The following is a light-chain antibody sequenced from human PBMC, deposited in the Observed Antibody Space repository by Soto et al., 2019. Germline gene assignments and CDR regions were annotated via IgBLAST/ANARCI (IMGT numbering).Light chain of an antibody. Sequence: QSALTQPPSASGSPGQSVTISCTGTSSDVGHYNYVSWYQQHPGKAPKLMIYEVSKRPSGVPDRFSGSKSGNTASLTVSGLQAEDKADYYCSSYAGSNRVFGTGTKLTVL. CDR3: SSYAGSNRV. CDR2: EVS. CDR1: SSDVGHYNY. V-gene: IGLV2-8*01. J-gene: IGLJ1*01.